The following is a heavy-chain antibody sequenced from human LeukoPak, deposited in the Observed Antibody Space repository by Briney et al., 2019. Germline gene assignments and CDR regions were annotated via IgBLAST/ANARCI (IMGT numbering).Heavy chain of an antibody. V-gene: IGHV1-3*01. J-gene: IGHJ4*02. CDR3: ARGSTSDWPLEY. D-gene: IGHD2-21*02. CDR2: INAHNGDT. Sequence: WASVKVSCKASGYTFINYAIHWVRQAPGQRLEWMGWINAHNGDTKYSQKFQGRVAITRDTSANIVYMELSTLRFGDTAVYYCARGSTSDWPLEYWGRGILVTVSS. CDR1: GYTFINYA.